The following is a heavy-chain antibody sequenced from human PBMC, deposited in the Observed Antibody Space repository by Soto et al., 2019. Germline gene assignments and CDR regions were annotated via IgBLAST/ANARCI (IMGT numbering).Heavy chain of an antibody. V-gene: IGHV4-61*01. CDR1: GGSVSSESYY. CDR2: VENSGST. CDR3: ARERGDSHWIDP. D-gene: IGHD2-21*01. Sequence: SETLSLTCRVSGGSVSSESYYWSWIRQTTGKGLEWIGNVENSGSTKYNPSLKSRVTISVDTSKNQFSLKRSSVTGADTAVYFCARERGDSHWIDPFLQGTLVTVSS. J-gene: IGHJ5*02.